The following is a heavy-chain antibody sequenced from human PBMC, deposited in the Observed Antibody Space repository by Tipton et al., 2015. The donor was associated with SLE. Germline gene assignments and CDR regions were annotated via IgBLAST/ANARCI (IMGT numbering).Heavy chain of an antibody. CDR2: ISVFNGYT. Sequence: QVQLVQSGVEVKKPGASVKVSCKASGYSFTTYGIGWVRQAPGQGLEWMGWISVFNGYTKYAERLQGRVTMTTDTFTDTAYMELRSLRSDDTGIYYCARYGGSHYPWFDLWGQGTLVTVSS. V-gene: IGHV1-18*01. D-gene: IGHD1-26*01. CDR3: ARYGGSHYPWFDL. J-gene: IGHJ5*02. CDR1: GYSFTTYG.